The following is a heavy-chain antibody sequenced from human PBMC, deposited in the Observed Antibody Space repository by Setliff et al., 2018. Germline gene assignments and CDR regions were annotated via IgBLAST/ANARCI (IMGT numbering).Heavy chain of an antibody. V-gene: IGHV4-61*01. CDR3: ARAWGRRDYSYMDV. J-gene: IGHJ6*03. D-gene: IGHD7-27*01. CDR1: GGSLSGASVSSLY. CDR2: IHFNEDT. Sequence: KTSETLSLTCTVSGGSLSGASVSSLYWNWIRQPPGKGLEWIGYIHFNEDTNEDTKYNASLKSRISISLDTSKNQFSLHLKSVTAADAAVYYCARAWGRRDYSYMDVWGRGTTVTVSS.